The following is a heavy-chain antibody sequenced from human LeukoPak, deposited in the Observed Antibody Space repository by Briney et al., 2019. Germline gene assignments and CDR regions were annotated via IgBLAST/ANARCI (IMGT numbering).Heavy chain of an antibody. CDR3: ARDSSGWYLPPDY. D-gene: IGHD6-19*01. CDR2: ISAYNGNT. V-gene: IGHV1-18*01. Sequence: ASVKVSCKASGYTFTSYAISWVRQAPGQGLEWMGWISAYNGNTKYAQKLQGRVTMTTDTSTSTAYTELRSLRSDDTAVYYCARDSSGWYLPPDYWGQGTLVTVSS. J-gene: IGHJ4*02. CDR1: GYTFTSYA.